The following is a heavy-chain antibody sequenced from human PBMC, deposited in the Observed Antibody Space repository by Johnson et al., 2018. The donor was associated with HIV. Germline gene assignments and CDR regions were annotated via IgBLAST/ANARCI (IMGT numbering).Heavy chain of an antibody. D-gene: IGHD1-26*01. CDR1: GFTVSRNY. J-gene: IGHJ3*02. Sequence: VQLVESGGGLAQPGGSLRLSCAASGFTVSRNYMSWVRQAPGKGLEWVSVIYSGGSTYYADSVTGRFTISRDNSKNTLYLQMNSLRAEDTAVYYGARGPWAGVGATTDAFDIWGQGTMVTVSS. V-gene: IGHV3-66*02. CDR3: ARGPWAGVGATTDAFDI. CDR2: IYSGGST.